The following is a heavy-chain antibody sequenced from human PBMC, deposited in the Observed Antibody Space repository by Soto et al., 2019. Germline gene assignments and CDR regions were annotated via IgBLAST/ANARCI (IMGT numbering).Heavy chain of an antibody. CDR3: ARDKITGLFDY. Sequence: PGGSLRLSCAASGFTFSSYWMHWVRQAPGKGLEWVAVISYDGSNKYYADSVKGRFTISRDNSKNTLYLQMNSLRAEDTAVYYCARDKITGLFDYWGQGTLVTVSS. D-gene: IGHD2-8*02. V-gene: IGHV3-30-3*01. J-gene: IGHJ4*02. CDR2: ISYDGSNK. CDR1: GFTFSSYW.